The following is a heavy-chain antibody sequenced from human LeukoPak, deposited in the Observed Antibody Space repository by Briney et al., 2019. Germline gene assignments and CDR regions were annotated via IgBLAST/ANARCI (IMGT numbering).Heavy chain of an antibody. CDR1: GYTFTSYG. Sequence: ASVKVSCKASGYTFTSYGISWVRQAPGQGLEWMVWISAYNGNTNYAQKLQGRVTMTTDTSTSTAYMELRSLRSDDTAVYYCARAQRYDSSGYYGAFDIWGQGTMVTVSS. V-gene: IGHV1-18*01. CDR3: ARAQRYDSSGYYGAFDI. CDR2: ISAYNGNT. J-gene: IGHJ3*02. D-gene: IGHD3-22*01.